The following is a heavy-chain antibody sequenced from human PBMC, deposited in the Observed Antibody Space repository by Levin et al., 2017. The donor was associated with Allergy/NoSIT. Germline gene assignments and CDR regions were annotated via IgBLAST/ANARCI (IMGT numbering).Heavy chain of an antibody. CDR2: IYSSEKT. J-gene: IGHJ4*02. Sequence: SETLSLTCTVSGGSMSGYYWSWVRQPAGKGLEWIGRIYSSEKTMYNPSLESRVTMSVDTSRNHFSLKLTSVTAADTAVYLCARERFTRAKDFWGQGTLVTVSS. D-gene: IGHD3-3*01. CDR3: ARERFTRAKDF. V-gene: IGHV4-4*07. CDR1: GGSMSGYY.